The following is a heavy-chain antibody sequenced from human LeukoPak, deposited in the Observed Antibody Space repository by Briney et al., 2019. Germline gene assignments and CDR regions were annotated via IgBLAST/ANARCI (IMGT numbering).Heavy chain of an antibody. D-gene: IGHD5-12*01. Sequence: PGGSLRLSCAASGFTFSSYWMTWVRQAPGKGLEWVANIKQDGSQKYYVDSVKGRFTISRDKSKSTLFLQMNSLRLEDTAVYYCAKEGYGGYGQFDYWGQGALVTVSS. J-gene: IGHJ4*02. CDR2: IKQDGSQK. CDR3: AKEGYGGYGQFDY. CDR1: GFTFSSYW. V-gene: IGHV3-7*01.